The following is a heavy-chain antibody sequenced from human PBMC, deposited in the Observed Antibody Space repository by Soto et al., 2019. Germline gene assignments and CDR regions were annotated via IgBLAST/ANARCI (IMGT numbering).Heavy chain of an antibody. CDR1: GYTFTSYA. CDR2: INAGNGNT. Sequence: ASVKVSCKASGYTFTSYAVHWVRQAPGQRLEWMGWINAGNGNTKYSQKFQGRVTITRDTSASTAYMELSSLRSDDTAVYYCARDLGGQWLVNWFDPWGQGTLVTVSS. CDR3: ARDLGGQWLVNWFDP. D-gene: IGHD6-19*01. J-gene: IGHJ5*02. V-gene: IGHV1-3*01.